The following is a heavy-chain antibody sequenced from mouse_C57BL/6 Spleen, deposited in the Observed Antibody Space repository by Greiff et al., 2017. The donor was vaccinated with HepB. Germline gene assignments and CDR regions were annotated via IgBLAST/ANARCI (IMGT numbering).Heavy chain of an antibody. CDR3: TDDGYYPAWFAY. Sequence: QVQLQQSGAELVRPGASVTLSCKASGYTFTDYEMHWVKQTPVHGLEWIGAIDPETGGTAYNQKFKGKAILTADKSSRTAYMELRSLTSEDSAVYYCTDDGYYPAWFAYWGQGTLVTVSA. D-gene: IGHD2-3*01. CDR2: IDPETGGT. J-gene: IGHJ3*01. CDR1: GYTFTDYE. V-gene: IGHV1-15*01.